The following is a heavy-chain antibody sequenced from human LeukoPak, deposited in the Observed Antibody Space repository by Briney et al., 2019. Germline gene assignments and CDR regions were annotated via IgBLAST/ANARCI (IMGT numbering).Heavy chain of an antibody. Sequence: PSETLSLTCTVSGGSISSSSYYWGWIRQPPGKGLEWIGSIYYSGSTYYNPFLKSRVTISVDTSKNQFSLKLSSVTAADTAVYYCTRQRYCTDGVCYIGSFDYWGQGTLVTVSS. V-gene: IGHV4-39*01. CDR3: TRQRYCTDGVCYIGSFDY. J-gene: IGHJ4*02. D-gene: IGHD2-8*01. CDR1: GGSISSSSYY. CDR2: IYYSGST.